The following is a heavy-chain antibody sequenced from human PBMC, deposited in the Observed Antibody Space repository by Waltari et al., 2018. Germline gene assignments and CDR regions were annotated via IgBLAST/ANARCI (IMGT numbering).Heavy chain of an antibody. Sequence: EVQLVESGGGLVQPGGSLRLSCAASGFTFSSYSMNWVRQAPGEGLEWVSYISSSSSTIYYADSVKGRFTISRDNAKNSLYLQMNSLRAEDTAVYYCARDIGPYYFDYWGQGTLVTVSS. V-gene: IGHV3-48*04. CDR1: GFTFSSYS. CDR3: ARDIGPYYFDY. J-gene: IGHJ4*02. CDR2: ISSSSSTI. D-gene: IGHD2-15*01.